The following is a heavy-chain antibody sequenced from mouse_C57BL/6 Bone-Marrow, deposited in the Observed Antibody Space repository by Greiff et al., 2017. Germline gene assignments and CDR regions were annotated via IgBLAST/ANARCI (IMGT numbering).Heavy chain of an antibody. D-gene: IGHD1-3*01. CDR3: ARSGSSPYYFDY. J-gene: IGHJ2*01. CDR2: FHPYNDDT. Sequence: VKLQESGAELVKPGASVKMSCKASGYTFTTYPIEWMKQNHGKSLEWIGNFHPYNDDTKYNEKFKGKATLTVEKSSSTVYLELSRLTSDDSAVYYCARSGSSPYYFDYWGQGTTLTVSS. CDR1: GYTFTTYP. V-gene: IGHV1-47*01.